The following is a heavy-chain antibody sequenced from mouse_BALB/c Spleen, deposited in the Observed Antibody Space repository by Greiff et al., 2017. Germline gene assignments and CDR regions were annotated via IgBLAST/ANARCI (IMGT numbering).Heavy chain of an antibody. D-gene: IGHD2-1*01. V-gene: IGHV5-17*02. CDR3: TRDGNYHFDY. CDR1: GFTFSSFG. J-gene: IGHJ2*01. CDR2: ISSGSSTI. Sequence: EVKLVESGGGLVQPGGSRKLSCAASGFTFSSFGMHWVRQAPEKGLEWVAYISSGSSTIYYADTVKGRFTISRDNPKNTLFLQMTSLRSEDTAMYYCTRDGNYHFDYWGQGTTLTVSS.